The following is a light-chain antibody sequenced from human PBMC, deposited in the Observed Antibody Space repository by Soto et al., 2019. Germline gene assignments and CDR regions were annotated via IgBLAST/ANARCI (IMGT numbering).Light chain of an antibody. CDR3: CSYAGSYTLV. J-gene: IGLJ2*01. Sequence: QSVLTQPRSVSGSPGQSVTISCTGTSSDIGDSNYVSWYQQHPGKAPKLLIYDVTRRPSGVPDLFSGSKSGNTASLTISGLQAEDEADYFCCSYAGSYTLVFGGGTKLTVL. CDR2: DVT. V-gene: IGLV2-11*01. CDR1: SSDIGDSNY.